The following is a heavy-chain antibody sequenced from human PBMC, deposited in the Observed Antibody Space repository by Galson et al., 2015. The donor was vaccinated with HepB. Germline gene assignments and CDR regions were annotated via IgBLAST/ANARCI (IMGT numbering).Heavy chain of an antibody. D-gene: IGHD1-7*01. J-gene: IGHJ6*02. CDR2: ISYDGSNK. CDR1: GCTFSSSA. CDR3: ARSLGAGTEDYYYYGMDV. Sequence: SLRLASAASGCTFSSSALHWVPQAPREGLECVAVISYDGSNKSFADSVKGRFTISRDNSKNTLYLQMNSLRAEDTGVYYCARSLGAGTEDYYYYGMDVWGQGTTVTVSS. V-gene: IGHV3-30-3*01.